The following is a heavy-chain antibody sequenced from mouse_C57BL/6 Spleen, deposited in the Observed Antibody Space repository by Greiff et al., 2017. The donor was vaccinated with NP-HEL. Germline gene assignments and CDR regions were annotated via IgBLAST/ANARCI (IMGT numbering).Heavy chain of an antibody. CDR3: ARVFYYDYDGFAMDY. CDR1: GYTFTSYW. Sequence: QVQLKQPGAELVRPGSSVKLSCKASGYTFTSYWMDWVKQRPGQGLEWIGNIYPSDSDTHYNQKFKDKATLTVDKSSSTAYMQRSRLTSEDSAVEYCARVFYYDYDGFAMDYWGKGTSVTVSS. CDR2: IYPSDSDT. D-gene: IGHD2-4*01. J-gene: IGHJ4*01. V-gene: IGHV1-61*01.